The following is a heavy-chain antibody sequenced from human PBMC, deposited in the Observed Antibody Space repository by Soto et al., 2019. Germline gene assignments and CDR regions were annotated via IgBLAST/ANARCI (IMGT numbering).Heavy chain of an antibody. CDR3: TRGADGFDY. CDR2: IGTAGDT. J-gene: IGHJ4*02. Sequence: EVQLVESGGDLVQPGGSLRLSCAASGFTFSSYDFHWVRQATGKGLEWVAGIGTAGDTYYAGSVKGRFIMTRENGKNSLYLKMNSLRAGHTDVYYCTRGADGFDYSGKGTLVSVCS. V-gene: IGHV3-13*01. CDR1: GFTFSSYD.